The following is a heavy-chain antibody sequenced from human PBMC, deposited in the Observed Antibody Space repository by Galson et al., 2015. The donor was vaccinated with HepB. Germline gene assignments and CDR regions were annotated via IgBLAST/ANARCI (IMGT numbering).Heavy chain of an antibody. CDR1: GFTFNTYT. Sequence: SLRLSCAASGFTFNTYTMQWVRQAPGKGLEWVAAISSAGNNQFHADSVKGRFTFSRDNSDNMLHLQMSSLRVEDTAVYYCARDAMGRGSGSYSAFDYWGLGTLVTVSS. V-gene: IGHV3-30-3*01. D-gene: IGHD1-26*01. CDR2: ISSAGNNQ. CDR3: ARDAMGRGSGSYSAFDY. J-gene: IGHJ4*02.